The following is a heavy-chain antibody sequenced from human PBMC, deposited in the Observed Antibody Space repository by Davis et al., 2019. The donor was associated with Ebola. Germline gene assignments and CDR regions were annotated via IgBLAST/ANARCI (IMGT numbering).Heavy chain of an antibody. Sequence: SETLSLTCTVSGGSIISSSSYWGWIRQPPRKGLEWIGSIYYSGSTYYNPSLKSRVTLSVDTSQNQFSLKLSSVTAADTAVYFCARRTRDYYGSGSYHAFDIWGQGTMVTVSS. J-gene: IGHJ3*02. CDR2: IYYSGST. CDR3: ARRTRDYYGSGSYHAFDI. D-gene: IGHD3-10*01. V-gene: IGHV4-39*01. CDR1: GGSIISSSSY.